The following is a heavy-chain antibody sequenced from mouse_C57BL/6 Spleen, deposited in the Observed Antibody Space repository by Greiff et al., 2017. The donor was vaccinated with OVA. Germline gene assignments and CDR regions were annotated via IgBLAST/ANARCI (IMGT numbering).Heavy chain of an antibody. D-gene: IGHD1-1*01. CDR3: ARGYYQRYFDY. Sequence: QVQLQQSGAELVRPGTSVKVSCKASGYAFTNYLIEWVKQRPGQGLEWIGVINPGSGGTNYNEKFKGKATLTADKSSSTAYMQLSSLTSEDSAVYFCARGYYQRYFDYWGQGTTLTVSS. CDR1: GYAFTNYL. CDR2: INPGSGGT. V-gene: IGHV1-54*01. J-gene: IGHJ2*01.